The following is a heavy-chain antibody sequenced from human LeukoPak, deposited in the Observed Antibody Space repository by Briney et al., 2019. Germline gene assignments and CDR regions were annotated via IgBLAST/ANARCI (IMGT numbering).Heavy chain of an antibody. J-gene: IGHJ4*02. CDR3: AKDRWELRLFDY. Sequence: GGSLRLSCAASGFTFSSYAMSWVRKAPGKGLEWVSAISGSGGSTYYADSVKGRFTISRDNSKDTLYLQMNSLRAEDTAVYYCAKDRWELRLFDYWGQGTLVTVSS. V-gene: IGHV3-23*01. CDR1: GFTFSSYA. D-gene: IGHD1-26*01. CDR2: ISGSGGST.